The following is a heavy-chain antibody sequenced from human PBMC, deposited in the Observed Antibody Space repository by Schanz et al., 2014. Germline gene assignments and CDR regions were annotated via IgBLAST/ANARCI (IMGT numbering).Heavy chain of an antibody. D-gene: IGHD3-10*01. CDR3: AKGRFGELSAFDI. V-gene: IGHV3-7*05. CDR1: TSIFNHAW. J-gene: IGHJ3*02. Sequence: EVQLVESGGGLVKPGGSLRLSCAASTSIFNHAWMSWVRQAPGKGPEWVANIKHDGSVKDYVDSVEGRFTISRDNAKNSLFLQMNSLRAEDTAVYYCAKGRFGELSAFDIWGQGTMVTVSS. CDR2: IKHDGSVK.